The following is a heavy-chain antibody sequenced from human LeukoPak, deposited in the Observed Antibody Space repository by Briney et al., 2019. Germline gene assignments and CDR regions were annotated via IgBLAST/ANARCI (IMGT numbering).Heavy chain of an antibody. V-gene: IGHV1-69*13. D-gene: IGHD5-24*01. J-gene: IGHJ4*02. CDR1: GCSFSRYD. CDR3: ARRDDSQLDY. Sequence: ASVKATCKASGCSFSRYDITWVRQAPGHWLEWMGVVIPIYGRANDAQKFQGRVTITADESTSTAYMELSSLRSQDTAVYYCARRDDSQLDYWGQGTLVAVSP. CDR2: VIPIYGRA.